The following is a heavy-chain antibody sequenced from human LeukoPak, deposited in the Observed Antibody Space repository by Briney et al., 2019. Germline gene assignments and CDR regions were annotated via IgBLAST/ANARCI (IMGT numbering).Heavy chain of an antibody. CDR2: INPSGGST. J-gene: IGHJ5*02. CDR3: ARSSQTGITGTPIGNWFDP. D-gene: IGHD1-20*01. V-gene: IGHV1-46*01. Sequence: GASVKVSCKASRYTFTSYYMHWVRQAPGQGLEWMGIINPSGGSTSYAQKFQGRVTMTRDTSTSTVYMELSSLRSEDTAVYYCARSSQTGITGTPIGNWFDPWGQGTLVTVSS. CDR1: RYTFTSYY.